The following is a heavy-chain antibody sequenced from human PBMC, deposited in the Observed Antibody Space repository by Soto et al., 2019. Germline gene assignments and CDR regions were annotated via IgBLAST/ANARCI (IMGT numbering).Heavy chain of an antibody. D-gene: IGHD6-19*01. CDR2: IGTAGDT. V-gene: IGHV3-13*01. J-gene: IGHJ5*01. CDR1: GFTFRSFT. CDR3: ARDRYSSGLDS. Sequence: LRLSCAASGFTFRSFTMHWVRQATGKGLEWVSAIGTAGDTYYPGSVKGRFTISRENAKNSLYLQMNSLRAGDTAVYYCARDRYSSGLDSWGQGTLVTVSS.